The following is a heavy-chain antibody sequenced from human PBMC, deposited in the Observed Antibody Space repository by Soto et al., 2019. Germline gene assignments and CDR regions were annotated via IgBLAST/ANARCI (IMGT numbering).Heavy chain of an antibody. D-gene: IGHD2-15*01. V-gene: IGHV3-13*01. Sequence: GGSLRLSCAASGFTFSSYDMHWVRQATGKGLEWVSAIGTAGDTYYPGSVKGRFTISRENAKNSLYLQMNSLRAEDTAVYYCARGDCSGGSCYRDVYYYYGMDVWGQGPRSPSP. CDR2: IGTAGDT. J-gene: IGHJ6*02. CDR1: GFTFSSYD. CDR3: ARGDCSGGSCYRDVYYYYGMDV.